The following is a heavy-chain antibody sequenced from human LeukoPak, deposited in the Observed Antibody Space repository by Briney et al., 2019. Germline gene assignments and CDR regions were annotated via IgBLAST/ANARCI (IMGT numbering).Heavy chain of an antibody. J-gene: IGHJ4*02. D-gene: IGHD6-13*01. CDR2: IKQDGSEK. CDR1: GFTFSSYW. CDR3: ARDGYSSSWYGY. V-gene: IGHV3-7*01. Sequence: GGSLRLSCAASGFTFSSYWMSWVSQAPGKGMEWVANIKQDGSEKYYVDSVKGRFTISRDNAKNSLYLQMNSLRAEDTAVYYCARDGYSSSWYGYWGQGTLVTVSS.